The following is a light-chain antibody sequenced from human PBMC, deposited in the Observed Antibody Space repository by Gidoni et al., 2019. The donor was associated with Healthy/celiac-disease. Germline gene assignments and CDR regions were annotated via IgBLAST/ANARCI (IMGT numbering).Light chain of an antibody. CDR3: SSYAGSKVV. V-gene: IGLV2-8*01. Sequence: QSALTQPPSASGSPGQSVTISCTGTSSDVGGYNYVSWSQQHPGKAPKLMIYEVSKRPSGVPDRFFGSKSGNTASLTVSGLQAEDEADYYCSSYAGSKVVFGGGTKLTVL. J-gene: IGLJ2*01. CDR2: EVS. CDR1: SSDVGGYNY.